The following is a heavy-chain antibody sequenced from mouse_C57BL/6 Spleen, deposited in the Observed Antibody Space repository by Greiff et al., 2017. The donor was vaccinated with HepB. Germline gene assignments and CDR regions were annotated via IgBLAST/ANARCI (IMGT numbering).Heavy chain of an antibody. D-gene: IGHD1-1*01. CDR3: AREFAYYGSSYRAMDY. Sequence: QVQLQQSGPELVKPGASVKISCKASGYAFSSSWMNWVKQRPGKGLEWIGRIYPGDGDTNYNGKFKGKATLTADKSSSTAYMQLSSLTSEDSAVYFCAREFAYYGSSYRAMDYWGQGTSVTVSS. V-gene: IGHV1-82*01. CDR1: GYAFSSSW. J-gene: IGHJ4*01. CDR2: IYPGDGDT.